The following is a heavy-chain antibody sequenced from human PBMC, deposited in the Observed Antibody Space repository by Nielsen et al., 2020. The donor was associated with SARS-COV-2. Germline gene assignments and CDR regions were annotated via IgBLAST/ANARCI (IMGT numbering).Heavy chain of an antibody. CDR3: ARGKWELLWFGESDY. CDR2: INSYNGIT. J-gene: IGHJ4*02. V-gene: IGHV1-18*01. Sequence: ASVKVSCKTSGYISLNYGFSCVRQAPGQGLEWRGWINSYNGITKYSQKFQGRVTMTTDTSTSTAYLEVSSLRPDDTAVYYCARGKWELLWFGESDYWGQGTLVTVSS. D-gene: IGHD3-10*01. CDR1: GYISLNYG.